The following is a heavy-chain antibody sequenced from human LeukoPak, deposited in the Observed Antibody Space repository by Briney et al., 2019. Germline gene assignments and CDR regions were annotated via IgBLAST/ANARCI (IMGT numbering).Heavy chain of an antibody. V-gene: IGHV4-39*01. CDR1: SGSISSSSYY. Sequence: PSETLSLTCTVSSGSISSSSYYWGWIRQPPGKGLEWIGSIYYTGSTYYNPSLKSRVTMSVDTSKNQFSLNLSSVTAADTAVYYCARGGVGSSGYYFDYWGQGTLVTVSS. D-gene: IGHD6-6*01. J-gene: IGHJ4*02. CDR3: ARGGVGSSGYYFDY. CDR2: IYYTGST.